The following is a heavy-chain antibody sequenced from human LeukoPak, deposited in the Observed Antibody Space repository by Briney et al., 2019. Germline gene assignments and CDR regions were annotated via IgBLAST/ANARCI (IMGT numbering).Heavy chain of an antibody. CDR1: GYTFTAYY. V-gene: IGHV1-2*02. CDR2: ISPYSGDT. CDR3: ARGFDY. J-gene: IGHJ4*02. Sequence: ASVKVSCKTSGYTFTAYYMHWMRQAPGQGFERMGWISPYSGDTNYAQKCQGRVTMTRDTSTSTAYMGLNRLRSDDTAVYYCARGFDYWGQGTLVTVSS.